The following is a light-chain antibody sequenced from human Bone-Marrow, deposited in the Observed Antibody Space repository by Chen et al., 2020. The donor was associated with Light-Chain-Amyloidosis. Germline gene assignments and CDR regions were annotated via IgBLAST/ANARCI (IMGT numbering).Light chain of an antibody. CDR3: QSADSSGTYEVI. V-gene: IGLV3-25*03. CDR2: SDT. CDR1: DLPTKY. J-gene: IGLJ2*01. Sequence: SYELTQPPSVSVSPGQTARITCSGDDLPTKYAYWYQQKPGQAPVLVIHSDTERPSGTSEIFSGASSGTTAELTIRGVQAEDEADYHCQSADSSGTYEVIFGGGTKLTVL.